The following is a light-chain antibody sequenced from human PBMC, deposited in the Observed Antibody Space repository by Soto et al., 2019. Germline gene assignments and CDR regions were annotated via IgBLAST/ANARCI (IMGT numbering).Light chain of an antibody. CDR3: QQYGTSPFT. CDR1: QSVSSSF. CDR2: DAS. J-gene: IGKJ3*01. V-gene: IGKV3-20*01. Sequence: EIVLTQSPGTLSLSPGERATLSCRASQSVSSSFLAWYQQKPGQAPRLLIYDASSRATGIPDRFSGSGSGTDFTLTISSLEPEDFAVYYCQQYGTSPFTFGPGTKVDI.